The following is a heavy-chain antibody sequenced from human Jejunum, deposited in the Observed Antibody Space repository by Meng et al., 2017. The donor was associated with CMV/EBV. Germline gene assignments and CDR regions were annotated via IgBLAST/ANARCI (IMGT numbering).Heavy chain of an antibody. CDR1: GFALSTGGLG. CDR2: IYFTGDR. CDR3: GHRRNSYDYHGLDV. D-gene: IGHD3-16*01. Sequence: GFALSTGGLGVAWFRRPPGKALEWLAVIYFTGDRRYSPSLKTRLTISKDISRDEVLLTLTNVDPVDTARYYCGHRRNSYDYHGLDVWGQGTAVTVSS. J-gene: IGHJ6*02. V-gene: IGHV2-5*01.